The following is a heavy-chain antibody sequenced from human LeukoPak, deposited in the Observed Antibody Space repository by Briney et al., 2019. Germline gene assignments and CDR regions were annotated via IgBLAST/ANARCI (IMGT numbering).Heavy chain of an antibody. V-gene: IGHV4-39*07. D-gene: IGHD6-13*01. CDR2: INHSGSS. J-gene: IGHJ4*02. CDR3: ARSGTYQHSSSYDY. Sequence: SETLSLTCSVSGDSIRSSSYYWNWIRQPPGKGLEWIGEINHSGSSNYNPSLKRRVTISVDTSKNQFSLKLSSVTAADTAVYYCARSGTYQHSSSYDYWGQGTLVTVSS. CDR1: GDSIRSSSYY.